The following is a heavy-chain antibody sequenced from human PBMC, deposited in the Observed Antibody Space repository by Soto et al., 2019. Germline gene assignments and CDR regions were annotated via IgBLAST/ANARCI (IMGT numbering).Heavy chain of an antibody. V-gene: IGHV1-2*02. J-gene: IGHJ5*01. CDR1: GYTFTGYY. CDR3: ARARVLWQQLVNNWFES. Sequence: ASVKVSCKASGYTFTGYYMHWVRQAPGQGLEWMGWINPNSGGTNYAQRFQGRVTMTRDTSISTAYMELSRLRSDDTAVYYCARARVLWQQLVNNWFESWGQGTLVTVSS. CDR2: INPNSGGT. D-gene: IGHD6-13*01.